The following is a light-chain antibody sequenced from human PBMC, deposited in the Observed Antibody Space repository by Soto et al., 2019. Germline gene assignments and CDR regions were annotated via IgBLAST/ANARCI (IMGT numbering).Light chain of an antibody. CDR1: QSLLHSNGYNY. V-gene: IGKV2-28*01. CDR2: LGS. Sequence: DIVMTQSPLSLPVTPGEPASISCRSSQSLLHSNGYNYLDWYLQKPGQSPQLLIYLGSNRASGVPDRFSGSGSGTDFTLKISRVEAEDVGVYYCMQALQTPRGTFGPGTKVDIK. J-gene: IGKJ3*01. CDR3: MQALQTPRGT.